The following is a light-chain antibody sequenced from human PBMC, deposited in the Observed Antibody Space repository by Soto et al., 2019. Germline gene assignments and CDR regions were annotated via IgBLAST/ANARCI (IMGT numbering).Light chain of an antibody. V-gene: IGLV2-14*01. Sequence: QSALTQPASVSGSPGQSITISCTGTSSDVGSFNYVSWYQQRPGKAPKLLIYDVTNRPSGVSNRFSASKSGNTASLTISGLQAEEESDYYCSSYSSSNTPVVFGGGTKLTVL. J-gene: IGLJ2*01. CDR2: DVT. CDR3: SSYSSSNTPVV. CDR1: SSDVGSFNY.